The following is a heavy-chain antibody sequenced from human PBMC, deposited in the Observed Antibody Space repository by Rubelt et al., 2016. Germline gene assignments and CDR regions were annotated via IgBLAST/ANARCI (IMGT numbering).Heavy chain of an antibody. CDR1: GGSFSGYY. D-gene: IGHD6-6*01. V-gene: IGHV4-34*01. Sequence: QVQLQQWGAGLLKPSETLSLTCAVYGGSFSGYYWSWIRQPPGKGLEWIGEINHSGSTNYNPSLKSRVTISVDTSKNQFALKLSSVTAADTAVYYWARGSSSAHFDYWGQGTLVTVSS. CDR2: INHSGST. J-gene: IGHJ4*02. CDR3: ARGSSSAHFDY.